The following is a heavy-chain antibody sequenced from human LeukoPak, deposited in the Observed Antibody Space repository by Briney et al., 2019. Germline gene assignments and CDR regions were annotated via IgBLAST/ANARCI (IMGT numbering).Heavy chain of an antibody. CDR3: ARDPRRYSSGWSWFDP. CDR2: INAGNGNT. D-gene: IGHD6-13*01. J-gene: IGHJ5*02. Sequence: VASVKVSCKASGYTFTSYAMHWVRQAPGQRLEWMGWINAGNGNTKYSQKFQGRVTITRDTSASTAYMELSSLRSEDTAVYYCARDPRRYSSGWSWFDPWGQGTLVTVSS. V-gene: IGHV1-3*01. CDR1: GYTFTSYA.